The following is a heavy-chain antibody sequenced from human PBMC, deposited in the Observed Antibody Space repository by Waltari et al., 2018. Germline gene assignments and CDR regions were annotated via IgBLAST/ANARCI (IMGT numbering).Heavy chain of an antibody. CDR2: IRSSGRTR. Sequence: EVQLVESGGGLVQPGGSLRLSCAASGFPLSSYEMNWVRQAPGNGLGWVSYIRSSGRTRYYADSVKGRFTISRDNAKNSLYLQMNSLRAEDTAVYYCARTQFRVVAAVDYWGQGTLVTVSS. V-gene: IGHV3-48*03. CDR3: ARTQFRVVAAVDY. J-gene: IGHJ4*02. D-gene: IGHD2-15*01. CDR1: GFPLSSYE.